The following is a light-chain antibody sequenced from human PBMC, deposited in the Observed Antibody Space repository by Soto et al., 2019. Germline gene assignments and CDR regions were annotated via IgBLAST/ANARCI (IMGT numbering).Light chain of an antibody. CDR3: QQYKNWPL. CDR1: QSVSSY. CDR2: DAS. Sequence: EIVLTQSPATLSLSPGERATLSCRASQSVSSYLAWYQQKRGQAPRLLIYDASSRATGIPARFSGSGSGTDFSLTISSLEPEDFAVYYCQQYKNWPLFGQGTRLEIK. V-gene: IGKV3-11*01. J-gene: IGKJ5*01.